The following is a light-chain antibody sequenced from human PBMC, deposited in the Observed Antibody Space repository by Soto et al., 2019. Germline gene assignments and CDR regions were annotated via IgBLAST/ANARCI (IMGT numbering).Light chain of an antibody. Sequence: DIQMTQSPSTLSASVGDRVTITCRASQSISSWLAWYQQKPGKAPKLLIYQASSLEGGVPSRFSGSGSGTEFTLTISSLQPDDFATYYCQQYITYSRTFGQGTKVE. CDR1: QSISSW. CDR3: QQYITYSRT. V-gene: IGKV1-5*03. J-gene: IGKJ2*02. CDR2: QAS.